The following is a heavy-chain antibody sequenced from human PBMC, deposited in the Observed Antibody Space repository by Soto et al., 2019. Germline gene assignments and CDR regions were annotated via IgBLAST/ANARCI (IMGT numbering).Heavy chain of an antibody. Sequence: QVQLVESGGGVVQPGRSLRLSCAASGFTFRDYAVHWVRQAPGKGLEWVAVISYDGNNQNYADSVKGRFTVSRDNSENTLYPQMNSLRAEDTAVYYCARAVVLVASPYYFDYWGQGILVTVSS. D-gene: IGHD2-15*01. CDR2: ISYDGNNQ. V-gene: IGHV3-30-3*01. CDR3: ARAVVLVASPYYFDY. CDR1: GFTFRDYA. J-gene: IGHJ4*02.